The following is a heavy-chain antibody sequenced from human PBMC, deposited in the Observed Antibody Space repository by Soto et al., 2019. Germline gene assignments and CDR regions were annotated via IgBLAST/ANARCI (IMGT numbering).Heavy chain of an antibody. CDR1: VFTFSMYW. Sequence: GGSLRLSCAASVFTFSMYWMHWVRQVPGKGPEWVSRINDDGISTNYADSVKGRFTISRDNAKNTLYLQMNALRVEDTAVYYCTRGPRSTSTGTGAFWGQGTLVTVSS. CDR2: INDDGIST. V-gene: IGHV3-74*01. J-gene: IGHJ4*02. CDR3: TRGPRSTSTGTGAF. D-gene: IGHD1-1*01.